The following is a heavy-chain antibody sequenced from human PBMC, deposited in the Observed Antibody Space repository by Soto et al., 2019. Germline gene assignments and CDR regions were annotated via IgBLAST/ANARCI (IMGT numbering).Heavy chain of an antibody. V-gene: IGHV3-43*02. CDR2: ISGDGGST. D-gene: IGHD4-17*01. CDR3: AKVRTTVVTHDAFDI. Sequence: GGSLRLSCAASGFTFDDYAMHWVRQAPGKGLEWVSLISGDGGSTYYADSVKGRFTISRDNSKNSLYLQMNSLRTEDTALYYCAKVRTTVVTHDAFDIWGQGTMVTVSS. J-gene: IGHJ3*02. CDR1: GFTFDDYA.